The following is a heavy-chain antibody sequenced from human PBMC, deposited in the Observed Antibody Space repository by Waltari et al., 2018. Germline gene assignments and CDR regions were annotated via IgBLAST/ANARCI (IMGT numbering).Heavy chain of an antibody. Sequence: EVQLVESGGGLVQPGGSLSLSCAASGFTFSSHWMHWVRQVPGKGLVWVSAITSDGGRTRYADSVKGRFTISRDNAKNTLYLQMNSLRADDTAVYYCASHRPGGYGMDVWGHGTTVTVSS. CDR2: ITSDGGRT. V-gene: IGHV3-74*01. CDR3: ASHRPGGYGMDV. D-gene: IGHD2-15*01. CDR1: GFTFSSHW. J-gene: IGHJ6*02.